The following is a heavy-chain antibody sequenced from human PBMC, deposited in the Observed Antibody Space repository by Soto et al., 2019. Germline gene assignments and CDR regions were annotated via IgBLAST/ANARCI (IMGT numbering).Heavy chain of an antibody. D-gene: IGHD5-12*01. CDR1: GFSVTANY. CDR2: IYSGGST. V-gene: IGHV3-53*01. J-gene: IGHJ4*02. CDR3: HGYGF. Sequence: EVQVVESGGGLIQPGGSLRLSCEVSGFSVTANYMSWVRQAPGKGLEWVSVIYSGGSTYYIDSVKGRFSISRDISKNTLYLKMNSLRAEDTAVYYCHGYGFWGKGTLVTVSS.